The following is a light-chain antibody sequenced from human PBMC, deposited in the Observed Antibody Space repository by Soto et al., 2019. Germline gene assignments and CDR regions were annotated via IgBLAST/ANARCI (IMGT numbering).Light chain of an antibody. CDR3: QQYNNWPPWT. CDR2: GAS. V-gene: IGKV2-28*01. J-gene: IGKJ1*01. CDR1: QSLLHSNGYNY. Sequence: DIVMTQSPLSLPVTPGEPASISCRSSQSLLHSNGYNYLDWYLQKPGQSPQLLIYGASTRATGIPARFSGSGSGTEFTLTISSLQSEDFAVYYCQQYNNWPPWTFGQGTKVEIK.